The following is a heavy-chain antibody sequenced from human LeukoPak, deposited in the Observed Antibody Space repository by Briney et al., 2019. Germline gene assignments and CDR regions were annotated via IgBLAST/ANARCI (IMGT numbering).Heavy chain of an antibody. CDR2: IYHSGST. V-gene: IGHV4-38-2*02. CDR1: GYSISSGYH. J-gene: IGHJ5*02. Sequence: SETLSLTCTVSGYSISSGYHWGWLRQPPGKGLEWIGSIYHSGSTYYNPSLKSRVTISVDTSKNQFSLKLSSVTAADTAVYYCAGGGSSSWYRRGEYSSWGQGTLVTVSS. D-gene: IGHD6-13*01. CDR3: AGGGSSSWYRRGEYSS.